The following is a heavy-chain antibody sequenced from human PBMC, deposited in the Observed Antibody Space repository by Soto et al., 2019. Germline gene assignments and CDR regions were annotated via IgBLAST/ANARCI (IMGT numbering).Heavy chain of an antibody. V-gene: IGHV4-59*07. J-gene: IGHJ4*02. CDR1: GGSISTYY. CDR2: VYYKGFT. CDR3: ARVSYDLVYYFDF. Sequence: QVQLRESGPGLVKPSDTLSLICTVSGGSISTYYWSWIRQPPGKGLEWIASVYYKGFTNYNPSLMSRVTMSVDTFRNQFSLRLNSVTAADTAMYYCARVSYDLVYYFDFWGQGTLVTVSS. D-gene: IGHD3-16*01.